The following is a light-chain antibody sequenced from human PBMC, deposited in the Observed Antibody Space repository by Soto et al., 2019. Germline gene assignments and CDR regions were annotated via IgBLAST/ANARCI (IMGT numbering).Light chain of an antibody. J-gene: IGKJ4*01. Sequence: EIVMTQSPATLSVSPGEGATLSCRASQSVSSKLAWYQQKPGQAPRLLIYGASTRATGIPARFSGSGSGTDFTLTISRLESEDFAVYYCQQYDDWPGTFGEGTKVDI. CDR1: QSVSSK. CDR3: QQYDDWPGT. V-gene: IGKV3-15*01. CDR2: GAS.